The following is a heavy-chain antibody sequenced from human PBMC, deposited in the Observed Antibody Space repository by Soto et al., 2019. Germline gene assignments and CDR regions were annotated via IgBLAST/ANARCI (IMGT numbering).Heavy chain of an antibody. CDR1: GYIVSSNSAA. Sequence: SQPLXLTCAISGYIVSSNSAACNFIRQSPSRGVEWLGRTYYRSKWNYDYAEYVKSRMTITPDTSNNQFSLQLNSVTPDDTAVYYSVPQTLATLAFYGMEVWGPGTTVKVYS. J-gene: IGHJ6*01. CDR3: VPQTLATLAFYGMEV. CDR2: TYYRSKWNY. V-gene: IGHV6-1*01. D-gene: IGHD6-6*01.